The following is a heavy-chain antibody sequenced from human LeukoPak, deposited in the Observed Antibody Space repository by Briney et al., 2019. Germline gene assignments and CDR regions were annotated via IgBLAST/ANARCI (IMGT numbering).Heavy chain of an antibody. CDR2: INWNGGST. D-gene: IGHD3-10*01. CDR3: ARDKLWFGELFPGVMDV. J-gene: IGHJ6*03. CDR1: GFTFDDYG. Sequence: GGSLRLSCAASGFTFDDYGMSWVRQAPGKGLEWVSGINWNGGSTGYADSVKGRFTISRDNAKNSLYLQMNSLRAEDTALYYCARDKLWFGELFPGVMDVWGKGTTVTISS. V-gene: IGHV3-20*04.